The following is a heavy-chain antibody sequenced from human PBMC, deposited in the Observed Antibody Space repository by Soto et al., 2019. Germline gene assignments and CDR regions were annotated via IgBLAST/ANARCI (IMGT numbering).Heavy chain of an antibody. D-gene: IGHD4-4*01. Sequence: SLRLSCAASGFTFSSYGMHWVRQAPGKGLEWVAVIWYDGSNKYYADSVKGRFTISRDNSKNTLYLQMNSLRAEDTAVYYCARDWGAATVNPVDYWGQGTLVTVSS. J-gene: IGHJ4*02. CDR2: IWYDGSNK. CDR3: ARDWGAATVNPVDY. CDR1: GFTFSSYG. V-gene: IGHV3-33*01.